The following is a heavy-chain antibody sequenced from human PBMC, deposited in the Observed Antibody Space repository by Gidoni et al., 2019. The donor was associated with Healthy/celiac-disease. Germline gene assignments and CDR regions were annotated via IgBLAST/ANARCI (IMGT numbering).Heavy chain of an antibody. D-gene: IGHD3-10*01. V-gene: IGHV3-23*01. CDR1: GFTFSSYA. CDR3: AKLLLPNYGMDV. Sequence: EVQLLESGGGLVQPGGSLRLSCAAPGFTFSSYAMSWVRQAPGKGLEWVSAISGGGGSTDYADSVKGRFTISRDNSKNTLYLQMNSLRAEDTAVYYCAKLLLPNYGMDVWGQGTTVTVSS. CDR2: ISGGGGST. J-gene: IGHJ6*02.